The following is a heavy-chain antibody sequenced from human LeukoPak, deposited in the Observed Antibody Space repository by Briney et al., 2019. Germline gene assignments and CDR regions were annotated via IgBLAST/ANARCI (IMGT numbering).Heavy chain of an antibody. D-gene: IGHD2-15*01. Sequence: GGSLRLSCAASGFTFSTYGMHWVRQAPGKGLEWVAFISYDGSNKYYSDSVKGRFSISRDNSKNTLYLQMNSLSDEDTAVYYCANVVAAKDYSYKGRDVGGKGPRVPVS. V-gene: IGHV3-30*02. CDR3: ANVVAAKDYSYKGRDV. CDR2: ISYDGSNK. J-gene: IGHJ6*04. CDR1: GFTFSTYG.